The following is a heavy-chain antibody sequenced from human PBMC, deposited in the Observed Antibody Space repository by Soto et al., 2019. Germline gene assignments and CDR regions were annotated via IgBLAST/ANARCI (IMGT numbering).Heavy chain of an antibody. J-gene: IGHJ4*02. CDR1: GFTVSSNY. D-gene: IGHD1-26*01. CDR3: ARASRE. Sequence: EVPLVESGGGLVQPGGSLRLSCAASGFTVSSNYMSWVRQAPGKGLEWVSVIYSGGSTYYADSVKGRFTISRDNSKNTLYLQMSCTSAEVTSVFYFARASREWGQGTLVTVSS. V-gene: IGHV3-66*01. CDR2: IYSGGST.